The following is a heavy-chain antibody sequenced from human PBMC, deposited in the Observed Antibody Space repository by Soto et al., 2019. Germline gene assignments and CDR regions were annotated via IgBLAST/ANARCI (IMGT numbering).Heavy chain of an antibody. D-gene: IGHD3-22*01. CDR2: IYFSGAT. Sequence: QVQLQEAGPGLVKPSETLALNCSVSGASVSSGDYYWSWIRQPPGKGLEWIGYIYFSGATSYDPSLKRRVSISIDTFKHHFSLKLKSVTAADTAVYYCVRVHADDSCGYYLDYWGQGLLVSVSS. CDR1: GASVSSGDYY. J-gene: IGHJ4*02. CDR3: VRVHADDSCGYYLDY. V-gene: IGHV4-61*03.